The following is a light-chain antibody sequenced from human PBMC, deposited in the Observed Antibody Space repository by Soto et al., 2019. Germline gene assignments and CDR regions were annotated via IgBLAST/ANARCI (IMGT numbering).Light chain of an antibody. CDR1: QGLASRY. J-gene: IGKJ1*01. V-gene: IGKV3-20*01. CDR2: AGS. Sequence: IVLTHSTGIWSWSPRESAILSDRXXQGLASRYLAWYQQKPGQAPRLLIYAGSSRATGIPDRFSGSGSGTDFTLTISRLEPEDSAVYYCQQFGGSPPRTFGPGTMVDVK. CDR3: QQFGGSPPRT.